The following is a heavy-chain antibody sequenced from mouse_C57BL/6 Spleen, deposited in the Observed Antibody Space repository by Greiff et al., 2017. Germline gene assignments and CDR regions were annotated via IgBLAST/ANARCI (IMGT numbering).Heavy chain of an antibody. CDR3: ARRGYSNYGAWFAY. V-gene: IGHV1-61*01. D-gene: IGHD2-5*01. CDR2: IYPSDSET. Sequence: QVQLKQPGAELVRPGSSVKLSCKASGYTFTSYWMDWVKQRPGQGLEWIGNIYPSDSETHYNQKFKDKATLTVDKSSSTAYMQLSSLTSEDSAVYYCARRGYSNYGAWFAYWGQGTLVTVSA. J-gene: IGHJ3*01. CDR1: GYTFTSYW.